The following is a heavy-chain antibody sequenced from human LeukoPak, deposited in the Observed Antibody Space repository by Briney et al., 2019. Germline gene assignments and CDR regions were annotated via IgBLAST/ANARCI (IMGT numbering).Heavy chain of an antibody. V-gene: IGHV3-30*01. CDR2: ISYDGSNK. D-gene: IGHD2-21*02. CDR1: GFTFSSYA. J-gene: IGHJ4*02. Sequence: GRSLRLSCAASGFTFSSYAMHWVRQAPGKGLEWVAVISYDGSNKYYADAVKGRFTISRDNSKNTLYLQMNSLRAEDTAVYHCAKPLLYRGGDCYPGMLLGSPLDYWGQGTLVTVSS. CDR3: AKPLLYRGGDCYPGMLLGSPLDY.